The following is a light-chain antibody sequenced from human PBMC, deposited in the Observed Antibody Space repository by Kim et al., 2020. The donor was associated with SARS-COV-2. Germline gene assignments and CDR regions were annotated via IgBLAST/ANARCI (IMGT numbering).Light chain of an antibody. V-gene: IGKV3-15*01. CDR2: GAS. CDR3: QQYHNWWT. J-gene: IGKJ1*01. CDR1: QSVSFN. Sequence: EIVMTQSPGTLSVSPGERATLSCRASQSVSFNLAWYQQKPGQPPSLLIYGASTRATGIADMFTGSGSETGFSLTISSLQYEDLAVYYCQQYHNWWTFGQGTKVDIK.